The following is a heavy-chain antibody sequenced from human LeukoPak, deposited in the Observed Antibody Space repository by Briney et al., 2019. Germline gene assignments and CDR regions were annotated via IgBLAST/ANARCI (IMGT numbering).Heavy chain of an antibody. V-gene: IGHV4-59*08. D-gene: IGHD6-13*01. J-gene: IGHJ4*02. CDR2: IHYSGST. CDR3: ARQVAAVGYYFDY. CDR1: GGSIRSYY. Sequence: PSETLSLTCAVSGGSIRSYYWSWIRQPPGKGLEWIGHIHYSGSTKHNPSLKSRVTTSVDTSKNQLSLKLSSVTAADTAVYYCARQVAAVGYYFDYWGQGTLVTVSS.